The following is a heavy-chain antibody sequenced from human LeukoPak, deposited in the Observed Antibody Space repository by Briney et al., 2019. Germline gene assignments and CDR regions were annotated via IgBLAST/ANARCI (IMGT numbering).Heavy chain of an antibody. CDR1: GGTSSSYA. V-gene: IGHV1-69*13. J-gene: IGHJ4*02. D-gene: IGHD2-2*01. CDR3: ARESGYCSSTSCFPFDY. Sequence: ASVKVSCKASGGTSSSYAISWVRQAPGQGLEWMGGIIPIFGTANYAQKFQGRVTITADESTSTAYMELSSLRSEDTAVYYCARESGYCSSTSCFPFDYWGQGTLVTVSS. CDR2: IIPIFGTA.